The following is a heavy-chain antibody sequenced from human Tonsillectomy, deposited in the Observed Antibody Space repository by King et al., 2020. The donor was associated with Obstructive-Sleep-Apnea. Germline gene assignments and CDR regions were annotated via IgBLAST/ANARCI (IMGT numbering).Heavy chain of an antibody. CDR3: TKGYYDTNGYYFDY. J-gene: IGHJ4*02. CDR2: ISWNSGTI. V-gene: IGHV3-9*01. CDR1: GFTFDDYA. Sequence: VQLVESGGGLVQPGRSLRLSCATSGFTFDDYAMHWVRHAPGKGLEWVSGISWNSGTIGYAASVKGRFTISRDNAKKSLYLQMNSLRAEDTAFYYCTKGYYDTNGYYFDYWGQGTLVTVSS. D-gene: IGHD3-22*01.